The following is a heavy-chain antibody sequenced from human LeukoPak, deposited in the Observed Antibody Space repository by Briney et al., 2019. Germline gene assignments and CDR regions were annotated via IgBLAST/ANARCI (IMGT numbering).Heavy chain of an antibody. V-gene: IGHV4-39*01. D-gene: IGHD3-22*01. J-gene: IGHJ4*02. CDR3: ARHFGYDDTSDYQGVPDY. CDR2: ISYTGNT. Sequence: PSETLSLTCTVSGGSISSYYWNWIRQPPGEGLEWIGTISYTGNTYYNSSLKSRLTISVDTSKTQFSLKLSSVTAADTAVYYCARHFGYDDTSDYQGVPDYWGQGSLVTVSS. CDR1: GGSISSYY.